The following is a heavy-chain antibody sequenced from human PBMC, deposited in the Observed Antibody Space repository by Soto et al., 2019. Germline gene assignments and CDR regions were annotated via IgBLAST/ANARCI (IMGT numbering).Heavy chain of an antibody. V-gene: IGHV4-4*02. CDR3: ARLPDYGSGSLDNWFDP. CDR2: IYHSGST. CDR1: SGSISSSNW. Sequence: SETLSLTCAVSSGSISSSNWWSWVRQPPGKGLEWIGEIYHSGSTNYNPSLKSRVTISVDKSKNQFSLKLSSVTAADTAVYYCARLPDYGSGSLDNWFDPWGQGTLVTVSS. J-gene: IGHJ5*02. D-gene: IGHD3-10*01.